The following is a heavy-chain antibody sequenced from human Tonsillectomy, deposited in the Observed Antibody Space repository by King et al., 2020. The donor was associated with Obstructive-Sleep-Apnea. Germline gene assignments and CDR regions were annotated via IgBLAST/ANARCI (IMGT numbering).Heavy chain of an antibody. J-gene: IGHJ4*02. CDR3: ARGGSIGVATVN. V-gene: IGHV4-39*07. CDR2: IFSAGST. Sequence: HLQLQESGPGLVKPSETLSLTCTVSGDSVISHSYYWAWIRQPPGKGLEWIGSIFSAGSTFYNPSLWSRVTISVDKSKNHFSLRLTSATAADTALYYWARGGSIGVATVNWGQGSLVTVSS. D-gene: IGHD6-19*01. CDR1: GDSVISHSYY.